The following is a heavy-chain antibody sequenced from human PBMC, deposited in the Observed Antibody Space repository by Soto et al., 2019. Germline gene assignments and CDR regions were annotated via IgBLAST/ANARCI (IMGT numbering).Heavy chain of an antibody. CDR3: ARWWYYGDGYYFDY. CDR1: GYSFTSYW. D-gene: IGHD4-17*01. CDR2: IDPSDSYT. J-gene: IGHJ4*02. Sequence: ESVKISFKGSGYSFTSYWISWVRRMPGKGLEWMGRIDPSDSYTNYSPSFQGHVTISADKSISTAYLQWSSLKASDTAMYYCARWWYYGDGYYFDYWGQGTLVTVSS. V-gene: IGHV5-10-1*01.